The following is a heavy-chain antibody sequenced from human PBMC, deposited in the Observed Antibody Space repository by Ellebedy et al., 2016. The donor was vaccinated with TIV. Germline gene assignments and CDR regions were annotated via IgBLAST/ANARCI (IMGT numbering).Heavy chain of an antibody. V-gene: IGHV4-4*02. Sequence: SETLSLXCTVSGGSISSSNWWSWVRQPPGKGLEWIGEIYHSGSTNYNPSLKSRVTISVDKSKNQFSLKLSSVTAADTAVYYCARKDDYGDYGAWGQGTLVTVSS. D-gene: IGHD4-17*01. CDR2: IYHSGST. CDR1: GGSISSSNW. CDR3: ARKDDYGDYGA. J-gene: IGHJ5*02.